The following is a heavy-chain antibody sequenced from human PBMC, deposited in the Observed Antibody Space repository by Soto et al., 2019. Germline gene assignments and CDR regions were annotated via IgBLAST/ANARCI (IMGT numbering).Heavy chain of an antibody. CDR1: GGSISSNNW. Sequence: QVQLQESGPGLVKPSGTLSLTCAVSGGSISSNNWWTWVRLPPGKGLEWIGEIYHSGSTNYNPSLKSRVPISLDKSMTQFSLKLDSVTAADTAVYYCARKGWTGGIDYWGQGTLVTVSS. D-gene: IGHD7-27*01. CDR2: IYHSGST. V-gene: IGHV4-4*02. J-gene: IGHJ4*02. CDR3: ARKGWTGGIDY.